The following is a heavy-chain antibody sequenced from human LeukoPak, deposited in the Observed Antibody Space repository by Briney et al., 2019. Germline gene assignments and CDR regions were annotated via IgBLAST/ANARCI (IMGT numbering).Heavy chain of an antibody. V-gene: IGHV3-30*01. Sequence: GRSLRLSCAASGFTFSSYAMHWVRQAPGKGLEWVAVISYDGSNKYYADSVKGRFTISRDNSKNTLYLQMNGLRAEDTAVYYCARDLLDDYSNDAFDIWGQGTMVTVSS. CDR1: GFTFSSYA. CDR3: ARDLLDDYSNDAFDI. D-gene: IGHD4-11*01. CDR2: ISYDGSNK. J-gene: IGHJ3*02.